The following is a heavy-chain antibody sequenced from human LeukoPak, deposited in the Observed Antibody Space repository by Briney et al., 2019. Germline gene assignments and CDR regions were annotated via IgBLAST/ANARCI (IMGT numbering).Heavy chain of an antibody. V-gene: IGHV5-51*01. Sequence: GESLKISCKGSGYSFTSYWIGWVRQMPGKGLEWMGIIFPADSDTRYSPSFQGQVTISVDKSISTAYLQWSSLKAADTAMYFCARHVFPDSNGWYGFDHWGQGTLVTVSS. CDR1: GYSFTSYW. CDR2: IFPADSDT. D-gene: IGHD6-19*01. J-gene: IGHJ4*02. CDR3: ARHVFPDSNGWYGFDH.